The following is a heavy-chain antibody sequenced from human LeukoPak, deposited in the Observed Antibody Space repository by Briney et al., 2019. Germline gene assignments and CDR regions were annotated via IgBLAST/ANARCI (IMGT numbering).Heavy chain of an antibody. J-gene: IGHJ3*02. CDR3: AKRRDAAFDI. CDR2: ISGSGGST. Sequence: QPGGSLRLSCAASGFTFSSYAMSWVRQAPGKGLEWASAISGSGGSTYYADPVKGRFTISRDNSKNTLYLQMNSLRAEETVVYYCAKRRDAAFDIWGQGTMVSVSS. V-gene: IGHV3-23*01. CDR1: GFTFSSYA.